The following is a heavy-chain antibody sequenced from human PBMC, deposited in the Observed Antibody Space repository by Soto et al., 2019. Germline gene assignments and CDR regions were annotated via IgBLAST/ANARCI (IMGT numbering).Heavy chain of an antibody. J-gene: IGHJ6*02. D-gene: IGHD4-4*01. V-gene: IGHV1-46*01. CDR3: AVGGNYLSMDV. CDR1: GYTITSYY. CDR2: INPDGGGT. Sequence: QVQLVQSGAEVKKPGASVKVSCKASGYTITSYYMHWVRLAPGQGLEWMGIINPDGGGTSYAQQFQGRVIMTRDTSTSTVYMEMSSLRSDDTSVYYCAVGGNYLSMDVWGQGTTVTVSS.